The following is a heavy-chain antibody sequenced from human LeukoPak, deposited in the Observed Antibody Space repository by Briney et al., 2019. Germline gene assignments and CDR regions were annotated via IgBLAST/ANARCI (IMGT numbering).Heavy chain of an antibody. CDR1: GYTFTSYD. CDR2: MNPNSGNT. Sequence: GASVKVSCKASGYTFTSYDINWVRQATGQGLELMGWMNPNSGNTGCAQKFQGRVTMTRNTSISTAYMELSSLRSEDTAVYYCARGATAGQIFNWFDPWGQGTLVTVSS. J-gene: IGHJ5*02. V-gene: IGHV1-8*01. CDR3: ARGATAGQIFNWFDP. D-gene: IGHD1-14*01.